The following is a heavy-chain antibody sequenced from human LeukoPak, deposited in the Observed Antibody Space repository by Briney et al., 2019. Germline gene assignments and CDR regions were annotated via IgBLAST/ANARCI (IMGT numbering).Heavy chain of an antibody. CDR2: IYYSGST. V-gene: IGHV4-39*07. Sequence: SETLSLTCTVSGGSISSSRYYWGWIRQPPGKGLEWSGSIYYSGSTYYNPSLKSRVTISVDTSKTQFSLKLSSVTAADTAVYYCARDSSRIGFWSGYWIHRSGFDYWGQGTLVTVSS. CDR1: GGSISSSRYY. J-gene: IGHJ4*02. CDR3: ARDSSRIGFWSGYWIHRSGFDY. D-gene: IGHD3-3*01.